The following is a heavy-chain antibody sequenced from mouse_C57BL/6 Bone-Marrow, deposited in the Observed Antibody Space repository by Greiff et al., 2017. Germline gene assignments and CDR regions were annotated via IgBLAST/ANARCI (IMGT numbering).Heavy chain of an antibody. D-gene: IGHD2-1*01. CDR3: ARGRCNYYAMDY. V-gene: IGHV1-76*01. CDR2: IYPGSGNT. CDR1: GYTFTDYY. J-gene: IGHJ4*01. Sequence: QVQLQQSGAELVRPGASVKLSCKASGYTFTDYYINWVKQRPGQGLEWIARIYPGSGNTYYNEKFKGKATLTADKSSSTAYMQLSSLTSEDSAVYFCARGRCNYYAMDYWGQGTSVTVSS.